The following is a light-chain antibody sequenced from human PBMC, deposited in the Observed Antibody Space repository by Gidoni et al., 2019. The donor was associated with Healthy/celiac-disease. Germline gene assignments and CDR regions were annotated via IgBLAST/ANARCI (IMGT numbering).Light chain of an antibody. CDR2: DAS. CDR1: QSVSIY. J-gene: IGKJ2*03. CDR3: QQRSNWPSS. Sequence: ELVLTQSAATLSLSPGERATLSCRASQSVSIYLDWYQQKPGQAPRLLIYDASNRATGIPARFSGSGSGTDFTLTISSLEPEDFAVYYCQQRSNWPSSFGQGTKLEIK. V-gene: IGKV3-11*01.